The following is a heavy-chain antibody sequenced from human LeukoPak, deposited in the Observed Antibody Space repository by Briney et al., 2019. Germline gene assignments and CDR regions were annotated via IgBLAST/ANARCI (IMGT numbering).Heavy chain of an antibody. V-gene: IGHV4-34*01. CDR3: TRWCSTDTCRKYDP. J-gene: IGHJ5*02. D-gene: IGHD2-2*01. Sequence: SATLSLTCGVVGGSLGGYYWTWIRQSPGKGLEWIGEIDHSGSANYNPSLKSRVTIVIDTAMDQFSLKLISVTAADAAVYYCTRWCSTDTCRKYDPCGQGTLVTVSS. CDR1: GGSLGGYY. CDR2: IDHSGSA.